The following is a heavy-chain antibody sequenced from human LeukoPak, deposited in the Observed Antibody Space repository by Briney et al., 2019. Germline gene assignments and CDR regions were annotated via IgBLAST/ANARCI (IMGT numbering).Heavy chain of an antibody. J-gene: IGHJ4*02. Sequence: GSLRLSCASFGIPFHNYCMKLVRQAPGKGPEWILPLSADSWGIKYADSVKGRFTTSRDNAKNSVFLQMSSLRPEDTAVYYCAKGEYHQDGIGENRFDNWGQGALVTVSS. V-gene: IGHV3-48*01. CDR2: LSADSWGI. D-gene: IGHD5-24*01. CDR1: GIPFHNYC. CDR3: AKGEYHQDGIGENRFDN.